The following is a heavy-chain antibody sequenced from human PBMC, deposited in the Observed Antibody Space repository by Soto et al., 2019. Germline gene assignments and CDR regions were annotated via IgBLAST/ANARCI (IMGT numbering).Heavy chain of an antibody. CDR1: GGSISSYY. CDR2: IYYSGST. V-gene: IGHV4-59*08. Sequence: SETLSLTCTVSGGSISSYYWSWIRQPPGKGLEWIGYIYYSGSTNYSPSLKSRVTISVDTSKNQFSLKLSSVTAADTAVYYCARRSYGQYYYYMDVWGKGTTVTVSS. D-gene: IGHD5-18*01. J-gene: IGHJ6*03. CDR3: ARRSYGQYYYYMDV.